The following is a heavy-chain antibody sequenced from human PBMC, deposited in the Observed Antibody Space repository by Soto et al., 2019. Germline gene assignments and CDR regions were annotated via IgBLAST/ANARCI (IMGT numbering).Heavy chain of an antibody. J-gene: IGHJ6*02. D-gene: IGHD6-6*01. V-gene: IGHV1-3*01. CDR2: INAGNGNT. CDR1: GYTFTSYA. CDR3: AGPLTSSIAARGGYYYYYGMDV. Sequence: ASVKVSCKASGYTFTSYAMHWVRQAPGQRLEWMGWINAGNGNTKYSQKFQGRVTITRDTSASTAYMELSSLRSEDTAVYYCAGPLTSSIAARGGYYYYYGMDVWGQGTTVTVSS.